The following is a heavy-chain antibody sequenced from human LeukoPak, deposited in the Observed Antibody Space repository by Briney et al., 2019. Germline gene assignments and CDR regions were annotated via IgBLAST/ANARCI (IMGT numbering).Heavy chain of an antibody. Sequence: PSETLSLTCTVSGGSISSSTYYWGWIRQPPGKGLEWIGNIYYSGSAYYNPSFKSRVTISVDTSKNQFSLKLSSMTAADTAVYYCARQVQDWFDPWGQGTLVTVSS. CDR2: IYYSGSA. V-gene: IGHV4-39*01. CDR1: GGSISSSTYY. CDR3: ARQVQDWFDP. J-gene: IGHJ5*02.